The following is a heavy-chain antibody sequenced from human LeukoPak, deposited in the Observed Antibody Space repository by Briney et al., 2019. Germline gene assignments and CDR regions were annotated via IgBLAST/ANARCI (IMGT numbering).Heavy chain of an antibody. J-gene: IGHJ4*02. Sequence: SETLSLTCTVSDGSISSSSDSWGWIRQPPGKGVEWIGSIDYSGTTYYNPSLKSRVTISVDASKNQFSLRLSSATAADTAVYYCARDSPEGTYAFDNWGQGTLVTVSS. CDR2: IDYSGTT. CDR3: ARDSPEGTYAFDN. D-gene: IGHD3-16*01. CDR1: DGSISSSSDS. V-gene: IGHV4-39*07.